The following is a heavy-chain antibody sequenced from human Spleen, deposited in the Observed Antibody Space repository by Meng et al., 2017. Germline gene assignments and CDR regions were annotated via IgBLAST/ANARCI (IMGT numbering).Heavy chain of an antibody. J-gene: IGHJ4*02. Sequence: ASVKVSCKPSGYNFPDYYIHWVRQAPGQGLEWMGIINPSGGSTSYAQQFQGRVTMTRDTSTSTVYMELSSLRSEDTAVYYCARVSDYGDYFDYWGQGTLVTISS. D-gene: IGHD4-17*01. CDR2: INPSGGST. CDR3: ARVSDYGDYFDY. V-gene: IGHV1-46*01. CDR1: GYNFPDYY.